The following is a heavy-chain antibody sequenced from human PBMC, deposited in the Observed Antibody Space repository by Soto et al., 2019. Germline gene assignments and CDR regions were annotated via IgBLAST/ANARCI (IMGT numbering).Heavy chain of an antibody. Sequence: QITLKESGPTLVKPTQTLTLTCTFSGFSLSTSGVGVGWIRQPPGKALEWLALIYWDDDKRYSPSLKSRLTITKATSKNQVVLTMTNMDPVDTATYYCAHSRSYYYGSGSYYLDYWGQGTLVTVSS. CDR3: AHSRSYYYGSGSYYLDY. D-gene: IGHD3-10*01. CDR1: GFSLSTSGVG. J-gene: IGHJ4*02. CDR2: IYWDDDK. V-gene: IGHV2-5*02.